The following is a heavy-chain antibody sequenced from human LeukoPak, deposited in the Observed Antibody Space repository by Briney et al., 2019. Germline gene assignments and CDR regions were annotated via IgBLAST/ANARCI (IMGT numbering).Heavy chain of an antibody. CDR3: ARGGASYDSSGPRRYFDY. CDR2: IYYSGST. Sequence: PSETLSLTCTVSGGSISSSSYYWGWIRQPPGKGLEWIGSIYYSGSTYYNPSLKSRVTMSVDTSKNQFSLKLSSVTAADTAVYYCARGGASYDSSGPRRYFDYWGQGTLVTVSS. V-gene: IGHV4-39*07. CDR1: GGSISSSSYY. J-gene: IGHJ4*02. D-gene: IGHD3-22*01.